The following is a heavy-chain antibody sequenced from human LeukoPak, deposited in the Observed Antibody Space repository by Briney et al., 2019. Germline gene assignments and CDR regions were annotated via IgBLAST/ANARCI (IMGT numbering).Heavy chain of an antibody. V-gene: IGHV1-69*13. D-gene: IGHD2-21*02. CDR1: GYTFTSYA. J-gene: IGHJ4*02. CDR3: ARFFDCGGDCYWEGYFDY. CDR2: IIPIFGTA. Sequence: GASVKVSCKASGYTFTSYAISWVRQAPGQGLEWMGGIIPIFGTANYAQKFQGRVTITADESTSTAYMELSSLRSEDTAVYYCARFFDCGGDCYWEGYFDYWGQGTLVTVSS.